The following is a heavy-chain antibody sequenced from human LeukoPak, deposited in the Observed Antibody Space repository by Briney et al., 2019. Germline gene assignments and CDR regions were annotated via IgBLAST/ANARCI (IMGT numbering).Heavy chain of an antibody. CDR2: ISYDGSNK. V-gene: IGHV3-30*03. Sequence: GRSLRLSCAASGFTFSIYGMHWVRQAPGRGLEWVAVISYDGSNKYYADSVKGRFTISRDNAKNSLYLQMNSLRAEDTAVYYCARGGIAAAGTHYWGQGTLVTVSS. CDR1: GFTFSIYG. J-gene: IGHJ4*02. CDR3: ARGGIAAAGTHY. D-gene: IGHD6-13*01.